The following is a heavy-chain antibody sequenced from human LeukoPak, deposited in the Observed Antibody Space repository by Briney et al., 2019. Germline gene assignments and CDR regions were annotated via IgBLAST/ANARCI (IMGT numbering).Heavy chain of an antibody. J-gene: IGHJ2*01. V-gene: IGHV3-66*01. Sequence: GGSLRLSCAASGFTVSSNYMSWVRQAPGKGLEWVSVIYSGGSTYYADSVKGRFTISRDNSKNTLYLQMNSLRAEDTAVYYCARIPTEDDWYFDLWGRGVLVTVSS. CDR3: ARIPTEDDWYFDL. CDR2: IYSGGST. D-gene: IGHD2-21*01. CDR1: GFTVSSNY.